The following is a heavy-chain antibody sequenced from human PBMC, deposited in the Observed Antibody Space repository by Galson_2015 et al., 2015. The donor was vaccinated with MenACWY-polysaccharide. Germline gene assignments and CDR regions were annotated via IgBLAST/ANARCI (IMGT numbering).Heavy chain of an antibody. CDR1: GFTFSSYG. CDR2: ISYDGSNK. J-gene: IGHJ5*02. CDR3: AKEVRVDGLVWFDP. D-gene: IGHD3-10*01. V-gene: IGHV3-30*18. Sequence: SLRLSCAASGFTFSSYGMHWVRQAPGKGLEWVAVISYDGSNKYYADSVKGRFTISRDNSKNTLYLQMNSLRAEDTAVYYCAKEVRVDGLVWFDPWGQGTLVTVSS.